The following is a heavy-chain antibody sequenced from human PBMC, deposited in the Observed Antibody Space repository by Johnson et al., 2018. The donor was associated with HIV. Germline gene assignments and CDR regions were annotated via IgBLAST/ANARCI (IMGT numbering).Heavy chain of an antibody. CDR2: ISYDGSNK. CDR3: AREATYSSSWYHDVFDI. J-gene: IGHJ3*02. V-gene: IGHV3-30-3*01. Sequence: QMLLVESGGGVVQPGRSLRLSCAASGFTFSSYAMHWVRQAPGKGLEWVAVISYDGSNKYYADSVKGRFTISRDNSKNTLDLQMNSLRAEDTAVYYCAREATYSSSWYHDVFDIWCQGTMVTVSS. D-gene: IGHD6-13*01. CDR1: GFTFSSYA.